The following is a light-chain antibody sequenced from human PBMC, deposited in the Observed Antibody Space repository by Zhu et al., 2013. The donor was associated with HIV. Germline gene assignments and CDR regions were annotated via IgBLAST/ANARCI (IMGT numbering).Light chain of an antibody. V-gene: IGKV4-1*01. CDR2: WAS. Sequence: DIVMTQSPASLAAALGERATIRCKASQTILYNSNNKNYLAWYQQKPGQPPKLLIYWASTRNSGVPDRFSGSGSGTDFTLTISSLQAEDVAVYYCQQRYNWPPTFGQGTRLEIK. CDR3: QQRYNWPPT. CDR1: QTILYNSNNKNY. J-gene: IGKJ5*01.